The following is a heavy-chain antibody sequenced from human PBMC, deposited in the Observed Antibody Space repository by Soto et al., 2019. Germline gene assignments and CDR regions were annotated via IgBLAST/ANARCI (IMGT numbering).Heavy chain of an antibody. Sequence: QVQLVQSGAEVKKPGASVKVSCKASGYTFNFYGITWVRQAPGQGLEWMGWISGFNGNTNYAADLQGRVTRTTDTSTSTAYMELRGLRSDGTAVYYCARIGVSSGHESPDFDSWGQGTLVTVSS. J-gene: IGHJ4*02. CDR1: GYTFNFYG. CDR3: ARIGVSSGHESPDFDS. V-gene: IGHV1-18*01. D-gene: IGHD3-16*01. CDR2: ISGFNGNT.